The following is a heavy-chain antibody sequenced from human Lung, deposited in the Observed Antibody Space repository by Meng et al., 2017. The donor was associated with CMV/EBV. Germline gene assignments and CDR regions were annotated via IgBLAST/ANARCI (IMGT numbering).Heavy chain of an antibody. CDR2: MNPNSGNT. CDR1: GYTFTTHD. V-gene: IGHV1-8*01. Sequence: ASXXVSXKASGYTFTTHDINWVRQATGQGLEWMGWMNPNSGNTGYAQKFQGRVTLTRVTSISTAYMELSSLTSDDTAVYYCARTRIEVEPDGRKIKYYNYGMDVWXQGTTVTVSS. CDR3: ARTRIEVEPDGRKIKYYNYGMDV. D-gene: IGHD1-14*01. J-gene: IGHJ6*02.